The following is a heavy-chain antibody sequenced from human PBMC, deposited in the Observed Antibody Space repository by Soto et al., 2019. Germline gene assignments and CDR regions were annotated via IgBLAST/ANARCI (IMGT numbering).Heavy chain of an antibody. J-gene: IGHJ5*02. CDR3: ASDKYYYGSGSYYRWYNWFDP. D-gene: IGHD3-10*01. V-gene: IGHV4-31*03. Sequence: QVQLQESGPGLVKPSQTLSLTCTVSGGSISSGGYYWSWIRQHPGKGLEWIGYIYYSGSTYYNPSLKSRVTISVDTSKNQFSLKLSSVTAADTAVYYCASDKYYYGSGSYYRWYNWFDPWGQGTLVTVSS. CDR2: IYYSGST. CDR1: GGSISSGGYY.